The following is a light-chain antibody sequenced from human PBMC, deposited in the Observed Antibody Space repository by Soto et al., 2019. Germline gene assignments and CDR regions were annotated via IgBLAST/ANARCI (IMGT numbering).Light chain of an antibody. Sequence: QSVLTQPASVSGSPGQSITISCTGTISDVGGYNYVSWYQQHPGKAPKFMIYDVSNRPSGVSNRFSGSKSGNTASPTISGLQAEDEADYYCSSYTTSNTRQIVFGTGTKVTVL. V-gene: IGLV2-14*01. CDR2: DVS. J-gene: IGLJ1*01. CDR1: ISDVGGYNY. CDR3: SSYTTSNTRQIV.